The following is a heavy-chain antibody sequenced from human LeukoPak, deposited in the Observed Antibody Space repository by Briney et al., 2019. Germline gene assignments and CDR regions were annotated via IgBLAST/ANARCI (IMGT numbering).Heavy chain of an antibody. D-gene: IGHD3-22*01. CDR2: IYHSGST. CDR3: ARAGYYDSSMGTDF. CDR1: GGSISSYY. Sequence: SETLSLTCTVSGGSISSYYWSWIRQPPGKGLEWIGYIYHSGSTYYNPSLKSRLTLSIDTSKNQFSLKLSSVTAADTAVYYCARAGYYDSSMGTDFWGQGTLVTVSS. J-gene: IGHJ4*02. V-gene: IGHV4-59*06.